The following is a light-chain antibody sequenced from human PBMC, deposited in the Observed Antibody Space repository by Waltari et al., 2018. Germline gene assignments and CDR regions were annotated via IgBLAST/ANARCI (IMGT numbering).Light chain of an antibody. CDR2: LEGSGSY. V-gene: IGLV4-60*03. CDR1: SGHSSYI. CDR3: ETWDSNTRV. Sequence: QPVLTQSSSASASLGSSVKLTCTLSSGHSSYIITWHQQQSGKAPRYLMKLEGSGSYNKGSGDPDRFSGSSSGADRYLTISNLQSEDEADYYCETWDSNTRVFGGGTKLTVL. J-gene: IGLJ3*02.